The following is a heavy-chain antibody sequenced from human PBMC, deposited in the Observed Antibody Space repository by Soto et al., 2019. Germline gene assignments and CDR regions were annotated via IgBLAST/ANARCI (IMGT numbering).Heavy chain of an antibody. Sequence: ASGRVWCEASGYTFTSYGITWVRQAPGQGLEWMGWISAHNGNTNYEQRLQGRVTMTTDTPTSTAYMELRSLRSDDSAVYYCARGSVASADKPSGMDVWGQGTTVTVSS. J-gene: IGHJ6*02. D-gene: IGHD2-2*01. V-gene: IGHV1-18*04. CDR1: GYTFTSYG. CDR3: ARGSVASADKPSGMDV. CDR2: ISAHNGNT.